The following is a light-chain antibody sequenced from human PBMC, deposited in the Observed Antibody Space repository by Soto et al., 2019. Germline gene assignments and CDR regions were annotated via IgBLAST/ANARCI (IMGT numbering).Light chain of an antibody. J-gene: IGKJ1*01. V-gene: IGKV3D-20*01. CDR1: QSVSSSY. Sequence: EIVMTQSPATLSLSPGERATLSCEASQSVSSSYLAWYQQKPGLAPRLLIYDASSRATGIPDRFSGSGSGTDFTLTISRLEPEDFAVYYCQQYGSSPWTFGQGTKVDIK. CDR2: DAS. CDR3: QQYGSSPWT.